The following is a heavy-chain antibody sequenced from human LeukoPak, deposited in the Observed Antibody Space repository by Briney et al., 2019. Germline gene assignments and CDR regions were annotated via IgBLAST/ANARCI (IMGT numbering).Heavy chain of an antibody. CDR2: IYHSGST. CDR3: ARSGPTLEWFLGGAFDI. D-gene: IGHD3-3*01. V-gene: IGHV4-38-2*02. CDR1: GYSISSGYY. Sequence: SETLSLTCTVSGYSISSGYYWGWIRQPPGEGLEWIGSIYHSGSTYYNPSLKSRVTISVDTSKNQFSLKLSSVTAADTAVYYCARSGPTLEWFLGGAFDIWGQGTMVTVSS. J-gene: IGHJ3*02.